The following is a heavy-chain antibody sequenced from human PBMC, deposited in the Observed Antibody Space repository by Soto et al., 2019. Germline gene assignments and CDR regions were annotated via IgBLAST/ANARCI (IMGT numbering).Heavy chain of an antibody. D-gene: IGHD3-3*01. Sequence: QVQLQESGPGLLKPSGTLSLTCDVSGGSLYSYNWWTGFRQTPGKGLEWIGEINHSGSTNYNPSHRSQVSISPDKSKKHFFLTLASVAAADTAIYYCTGSGGGGSGVFIIDWIDPWGQGTKVAVSS. CDR3: TGSGGGGSGVFIIDWIDP. CDR2: INHSGST. V-gene: IGHV4-4*02. J-gene: IGHJ5*02. CDR1: GGSLYSYNW.